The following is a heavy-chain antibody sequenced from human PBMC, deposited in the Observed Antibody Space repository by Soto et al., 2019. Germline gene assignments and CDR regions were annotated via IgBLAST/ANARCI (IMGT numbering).Heavy chain of an antibody. J-gene: IGHJ6*02. D-gene: IGHD3-3*01. CDR3: ARDTPRLWNFWSGYYVSDYYYYGMDV. Sequence: PGGSLRLSCAASGFTFSSYWMHWVRQAPGKGLVWVSRINSDGSSTSYADSVKGRFTISRDNAKNTLYLQMNSLRAEDTAVYYCARDTPRLWNFWSGYYVSDYYYYGMDVWGQGTTVTVS. CDR1: GFTFSSYW. V-gene: IGHV3-74*01. CDR2: INSDGSST.